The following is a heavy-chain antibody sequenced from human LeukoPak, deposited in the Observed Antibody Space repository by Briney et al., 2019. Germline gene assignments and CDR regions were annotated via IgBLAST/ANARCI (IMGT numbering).Heavy chain of an antibody. Sequence: GGSLRLSCAASGFTFSSYAMSWVRQAPGKGLEWVSAISGSGGSTYYADSVKGRFTISRDNAKNSLFLHMNSLRAEDTAVYYCASSGSYRFDYWGQGTLVTVSS. CDR2: ISGSGGST. D-gene: IGHD1-26*01. CDR1: GFTFSSYA. CDR3: ASSGSYRFDY. V-gene: IGHV3-23*01. J-gene: IGHJ4*02.